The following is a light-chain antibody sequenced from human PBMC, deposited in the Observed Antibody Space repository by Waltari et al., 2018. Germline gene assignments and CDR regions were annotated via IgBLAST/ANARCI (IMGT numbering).Light chain of an antibody. CDR2: DVT. CDR3: SSWTTSDTRKVI. CDR1: NGDVGGYDY. Sequence: QSALTQPASVSGSPGQSITISCTGTNGDVGGYDYVSWYQQHPGKAPKLVIYDVTNRPSGISDRFSGSKSGTTASLSISGLQAEDEADYFCSSWTTSDTRKVIFGGGTKLTVL. J-gene: IGLJ2*01. V-gene: IGLV2-14*03.